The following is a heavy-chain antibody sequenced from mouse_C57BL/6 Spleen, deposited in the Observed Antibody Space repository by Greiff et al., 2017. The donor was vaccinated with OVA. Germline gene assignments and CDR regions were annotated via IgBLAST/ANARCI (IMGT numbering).Heavy chain of an antibody. CDR2: IYPSDSET. CDR1: GYTFTSYW. Sequence: VQLQQPGAELVRPGSSVKLSCKASGYTFTSYWMDWVKQRPGQGLEWIGNIYPSDSETHYNQKFKDKATLTVDKSSSTAYMQLSSLTSEDSAVYYCARGGNYPYFGYWGQGTTLTVSS. V-gene: IGHV1-61*01. D-gene: IGHD2-1*01. J-gene: IGHJ2*01. CDR3: ARGGNYPYFGY.